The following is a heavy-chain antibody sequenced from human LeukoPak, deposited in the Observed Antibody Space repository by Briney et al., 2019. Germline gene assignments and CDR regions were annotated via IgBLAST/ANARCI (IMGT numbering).Heavy chain of an antibody. CDR2: ISSSSTI. V-gene: IGHV3-48*01. J-gene: IGHJ4*02. CDR3: ARRSSPPEDY. CDR1: RFTFSSYS. D-gene: IGHD6-6*01. Sequence: GGSLRLSCVASRFTFSSYSMNWVRQAPGKGLEWVSYISSSSTIYYADSVKGRFTISRDNAKNSLYLQMNSLRAEDTAVYYCARRSSPPEDYWGQGTLVTVSS.